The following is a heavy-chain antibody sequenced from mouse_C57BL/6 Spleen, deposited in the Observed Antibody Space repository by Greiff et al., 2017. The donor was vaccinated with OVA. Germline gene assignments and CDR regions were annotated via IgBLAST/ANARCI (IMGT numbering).Heavy chain of an antibody. CDR1: GYTFTSYW. CDR2: IYPGSGST. D-gene: IGHD1-1*01. J-gene: IGHJ1*03. CDR3: VRESTHVVETNFDV. Sequence: QVQLKQPGAELVKPGASVKMSCKASGYTFTSYWITWVKQRPGQGLEWIGDIYPGSGSTNYNEKFKSKATLTVDTSSSTAYMQLSSLTSEDSAVYYCVRESTHVVETNFDVWGTGTTVTVSS. V-gene: IGHV1-55*01.